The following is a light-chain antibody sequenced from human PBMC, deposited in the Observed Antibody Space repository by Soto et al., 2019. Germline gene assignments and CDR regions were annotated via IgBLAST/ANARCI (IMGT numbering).Light chain of an antibody. Sequence: DIQMTQSPSTLAASVGDRVTITGRASHSISSLLAWYQQKPGKAPKLLIYKASSLESGVPSRFSGSGSGTEFTLTISSLQPDDFATYYCQQYNSYSPWTFGQGTKVDIK. J-gene: IGKJ1*01. CDR3: QQYNSYSPWT. CDR1: HSISSL. V-gene: IGKV1-5*03. CDR2: KAS.